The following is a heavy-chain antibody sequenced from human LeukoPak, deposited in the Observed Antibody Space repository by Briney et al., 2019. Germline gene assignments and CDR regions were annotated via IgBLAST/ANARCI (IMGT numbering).Heavy chain of an antibody. J-gene: IGHJ4*02. D-gene: IGHD6-13*01. CDR1: GYTFTGYY. CDR3: ARVTAAAAKSFES. V-gene: IGHV1-2*02. Sequence: ASVKVSCKASGYTFTGYYLHWLRQAPGQGLEWVGWINPNSGATDYAQKFQGRVSMTSDTSISTAYMELSSLRSDDTAVYYCARVTAAAAKSFESWGQGTLVTVSS. CDR2: INPNSGAT.